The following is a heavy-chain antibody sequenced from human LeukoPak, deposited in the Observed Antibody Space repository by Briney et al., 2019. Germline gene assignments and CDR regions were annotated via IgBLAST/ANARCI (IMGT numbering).Heavy chain of an antibody. CDR1: GGSISSYY. CDR3: ARAGTTVTYFDY. J-gene: IGHJ4*02. CDR2: IYYSGGT. V-gene: IGHV4-59*01. D-gene: IGHD4-17*01. Sequence: SETLSLTCTVSGGSISSYYWSWIRQPPGKELEWIGYIYYSGGTNYNPSLESRLTISVDRSKNQFSLKLSSVTAADTAVYYCARAGTTVTYFDYWGQGTLVTVSS.